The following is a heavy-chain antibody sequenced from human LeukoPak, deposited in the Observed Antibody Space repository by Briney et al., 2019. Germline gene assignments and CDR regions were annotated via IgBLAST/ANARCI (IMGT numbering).Heavy chain of an antibody. CDR3: ARAVSVTAGLFNI. J-gene: IGHJ3*02. V-gene: IGHV3-33*01. CDR2: IWHDGSKK. D-gene: IGHD2-21*02. Sequence: GGSLRLSCAASGFTFNSYGMHWVRQAPGKGLEWVAGIWHDGSKKYYADSVRGRFTISRDDSRNTLYLQMNSLRVEDTAVYYCARAVSVTAGLFNIWGQGTMVTVSS. CDR1: GFTFNSYG.